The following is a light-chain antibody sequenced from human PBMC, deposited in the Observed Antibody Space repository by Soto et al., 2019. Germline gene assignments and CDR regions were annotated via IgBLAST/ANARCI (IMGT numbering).Light chain of an antibody. CDR1: QSVSSY. Sequence: EIVLTQSPATLSLSPGERATLSCRASQSVSSYLAWYQQKPGQAPRLLIYDASNRATGIPARFSGSGSGTGFTLTISSLEPEDFAVYYRQQRSNWPQFTFGPGTKVDIK. V-gene: IGKV3-11*01. CDR3: QQRSNWPQFT. J-gene: IGKJ3*01. CDR2: DAS.